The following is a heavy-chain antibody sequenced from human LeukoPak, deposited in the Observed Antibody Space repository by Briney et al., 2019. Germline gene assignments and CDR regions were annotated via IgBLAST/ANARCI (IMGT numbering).Heavy chain of an antibody. CDR3: ARLYWYYYDNGPGGSDAFDF. Sequence: ASVKVSCKASGYTFTSYAMNWVRQAPGQGLEWMGWINTNTGNPTYAQDFTGRFVFSLDTSASTAYLQISSLKAEDTAVYYCARLYWYYYDNGPGGSDAFDFWGQGTMVTVSS. CDR2: INTNTGNP. D-gene: IGHD3-22*01. J-gene: IGHJ3*01. V-gene: IGHV7-4-1*02. CDR1: GYTFTSYA.